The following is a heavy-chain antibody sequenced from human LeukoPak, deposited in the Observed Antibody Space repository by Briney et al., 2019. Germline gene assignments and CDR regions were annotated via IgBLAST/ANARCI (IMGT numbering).Heavy chain of an antibody. V-gene: IGHV4-39*07. Sequence: PSETLSLTCTVSGGSISSSSYYWGWIRQPPGKGLEWIGSIYYSGSTYYNPSLKSRVTISVDTSKNQFSLKLSSVTAADTAVYYCAVGYCSGGSCYSGAFDIWGQGTMVTVSS. D-gene: IGHD2-15*01. CDR2: IYYSGST. J-gene: IGHJ3*02. CDR1: GGSISSSSYY. CDR3: AVGYCSGGSCYSGAFDI.